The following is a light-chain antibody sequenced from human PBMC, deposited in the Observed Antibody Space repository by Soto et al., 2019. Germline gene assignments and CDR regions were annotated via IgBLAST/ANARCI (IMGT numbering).Light chain of an antibody. CDR3: QQYNTYWT. CDR2: RAS. V-gene: IGKV1-5*03. CDR1: QSINIW. J-gene: IGKJ1*01. Sequence: DIQMTQSPSTLSASVGDRVTITCRASQSINIWLAWFQQKPGKAPKLLIYRASNLESGGPSRVSGSGSGTEFTLTISSLQPDDFATYYCQQYNTYWTFGQGTKVEIK.